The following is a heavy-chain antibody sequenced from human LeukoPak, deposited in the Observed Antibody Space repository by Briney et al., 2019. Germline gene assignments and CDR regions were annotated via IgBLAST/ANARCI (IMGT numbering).Heavy chain of an antibody. Sequence: GRSLRLSCAASGFTFSSYGMHWVRQAPGKGLEWVAVIWYDGSNKYYADSVKGRFTISRDNSKNTLYLQMNSLRAEDTAVYYCAKDKVRVGIAAAPVQDWGQGTLVTVSS. V-gene: IGHV3-33*06. J-gene: IGHJ4*02. CDR1: GFTFSSYG. CDR3: AKDKVRVGIAAAPVQD. CDR2: IWYDGSNK. D-gene: IGHD6-13*01.